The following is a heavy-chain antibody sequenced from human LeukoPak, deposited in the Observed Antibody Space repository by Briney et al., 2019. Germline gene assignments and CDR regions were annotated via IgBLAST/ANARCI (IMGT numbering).Heavy chain of an antibody. CDR3: ARESTYYYGSGSYDFDY. V-gene: IGHV3-33*08. CDR2: IWYDGSNK. Sequence: GGSLRLSCAASGFTFSSYAMHWVRQAPGKGLEWVAVIWYDGSNKYYADSVKGRFTISRDNSKNTLYLQMNSLRAEDTAVYYCARESTYYYGSGSYDFDYWGQGTLVTVSS. CDR1: GFTFSSYA. D-gene: IGHD3-10*01. J-gene: IGHJ4*02.